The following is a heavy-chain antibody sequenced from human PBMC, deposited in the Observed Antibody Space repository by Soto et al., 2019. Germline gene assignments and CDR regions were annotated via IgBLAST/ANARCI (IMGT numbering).Heavy chain of an antibody. CDR2: ISGSADGT. J-gene: IGHJ3*01. Sequence: EVKLLESGGGLGQPGGSLRLSCVGSGFTFDSYAISWVRQAPGERLQWIAAISGSADGTDYAHSVRGRFTISRDNAKKTVHLQMDSLRGEATAVYFCAIDTGGGYIFWSGYARDGLDVWGQGTLLPVS. CDR3: AIDTGGGYIFWSGYARDGLDV. D-gene: IGHD3-3*01. CDR1: GFTFDSYA. V-gene: IGHV3-23*01.